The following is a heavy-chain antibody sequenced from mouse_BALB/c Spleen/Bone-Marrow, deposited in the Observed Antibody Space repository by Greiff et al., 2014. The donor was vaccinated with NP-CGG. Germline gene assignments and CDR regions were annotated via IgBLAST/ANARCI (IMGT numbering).Heavy chain of an antibody. D-gene: IGHD1-2*01. Sequence: QVQLKHSGAELMKPGASVKISCKATGYTFSTYWIEWVKQRPGHGLEWIGEILPGSGSTNYNEKFKGKATFTADTSSNTANMQLSSLTSEDSAVYYCARRLLYYFDYWGQGTTLTVSS. CDR2: ILPGSGST. CDR1: GYTFSTYW. J-gene: IGHJ2*01. V-gene: IGHV1-9*01. CDR3: ARRLLYYFDY.